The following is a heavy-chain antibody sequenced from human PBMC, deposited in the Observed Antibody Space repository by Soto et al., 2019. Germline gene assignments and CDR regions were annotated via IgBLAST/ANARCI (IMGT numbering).Heavy chain of an antibody. J-gene: IGHJ4*01. V-gene: IGHV1-69*06. CDR2: IIPYFGTA. Sequence: SVKVSCKASGGTFSNYTFSWVRQAPGQGLEWMGGIIPYFGTATYAQKFQGRVTFRADKSTSTVYMELGGLRSEDTALYYCARSPSSSWYQRTYLDFWGHGTLVTVSS. CDR3: ARSPSSSWYQRTYLDF. CDR1: GGTFSNYT. D-gene: IGHD6-13*01.